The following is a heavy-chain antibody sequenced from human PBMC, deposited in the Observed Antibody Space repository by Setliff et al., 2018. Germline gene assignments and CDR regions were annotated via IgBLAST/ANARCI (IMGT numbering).Heavy chain of an antibody. CDR2: IRSKANNYAT. CDR3: TRLVGGSFSFDS. CDR1: GFTFSGSA. J-gene: IGHJ4*02. Sequence: GGSLRLSCAASGFTFSGSAMHWVRQASGKGLEWVGRIRSKANNYATAYAASVKGRFTVSRDDSKNTAYLQMNSLRTEDTAVYFCTRLVGGSFSFDSWGQGTLVTVSS. V-gene: IGHV3-73*01. D-gene: IGHD1-26*01.